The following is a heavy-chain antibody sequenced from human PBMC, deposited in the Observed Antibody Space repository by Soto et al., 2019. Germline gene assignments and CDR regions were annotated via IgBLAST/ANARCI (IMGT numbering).Heavy chain of an antibody. CDR1: GGTFSSYA. Sequence: QVQLVQSGAEVKKPGSSVKVSCKASGGTFSSYAISWVRQTPGQGLEWMGGIIPIFGTANYAQKFQGRVTLTADESTSTAYMELSSLRSEDTAIYYCARMGGSSWYWEYFQHWGQGTLVTVSS. J-gene: IGHJ1*01. CDR3: ARMGGSSWYWEYFQH. CDR2: IIPIFGTA. D-gene: IGHD6-13*01. V-gene: IGHV1-69*01.